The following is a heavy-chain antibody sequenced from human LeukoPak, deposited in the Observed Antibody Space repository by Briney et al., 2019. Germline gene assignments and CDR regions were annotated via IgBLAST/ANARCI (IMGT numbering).Heavy chain of an antibody. D-gene: IGHD1-26*01. Sequence: SETLSHTCNVSGGSISTTTNSWGWAWIRQRPTKGLEWIGSIYYGESPYYTSSLKSRVTISVDTSKNQFSLKLASLTAADTAVYYCARRPIVGSTGFYFDPWGPGTLVTVSS. CDR2: IYYGESP. V-gene: IGHV4-39*01. CDR3: ARRPIVGSTGFYFDP. CDR1: GGSISTTTNS. J-gene: IGHJ5*02.